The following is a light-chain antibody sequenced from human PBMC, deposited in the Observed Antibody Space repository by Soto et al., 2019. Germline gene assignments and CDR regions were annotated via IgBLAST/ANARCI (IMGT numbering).Light chain of an antibody. CDR3: QQCGSSPS. V-gene: IGKV3-20*01. CDR1: QSVSCSY. J-gene: IGKJ1*01. Sequence: EIVLTQSPGTLSLSPGERATLSCRASQSVSCSYLAWYQQKPGQAPRLLIYDTSSRATGIPDRFRGSGSGTDFTLAISRLEPEDFAVYYCQQCGSSPSFGQGTKVELK. CDR2: DTS.